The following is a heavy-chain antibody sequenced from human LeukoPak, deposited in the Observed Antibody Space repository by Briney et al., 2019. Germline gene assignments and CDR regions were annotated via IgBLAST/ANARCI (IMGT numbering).Heavy chain of an antibody. V-gene: IGHV3-7*01. CDR2: IKQDGSEK. Sequence: GGSLTLPCAASGFTFSSYWMSWVRQAPGKGLEWVANIKQDGSEKYYVDSVKGRFTISRDNAKNSLYLQMNSLRAEDTAVYYCARGRDIAVLIVYWGQGTLVTVSS. CDR3: ARGRDIAVLIVY. J-gene: IGHJ4*02. CDR1: GFTFSSYW. D-gene: IGHD2-15*01.